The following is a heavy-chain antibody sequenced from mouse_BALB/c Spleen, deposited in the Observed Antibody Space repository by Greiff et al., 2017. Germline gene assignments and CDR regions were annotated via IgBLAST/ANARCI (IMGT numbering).Heavy chain of an antibody. CDR2: ISSGGSYT. D-gene: IGHD1-1*01. V-gene: IGHV5-9-3*01. CDR1: GFTFSSYA. Sequence: EVKVVESGGGLVKPGGSLKLSCAASGFTFSSYAMSWVRQTPEKRLEWVATISSGGSYTYYPDSVKGRFTISRDNAKNTLYLQMSSLRSEDTAMYYCARRGYGLRYFDVWGAGTTVTVSS. J-gene: IGHJ1*01. CDR3: ARRGYGLRYFDV.